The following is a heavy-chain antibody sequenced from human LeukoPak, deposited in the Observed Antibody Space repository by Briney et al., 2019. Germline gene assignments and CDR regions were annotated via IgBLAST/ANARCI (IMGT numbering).Heavy chain of an antibody. D-gene: IGHD6-6*01. Sequence: GGPLRLSCAASGFTFSSYAMHWVRQAPGKGLEWVAVISYDGSNKYYADSVKGRFTISRDNSKNTLYLQMNSLRAEGTAVYYCARDLYRYTSSSVFDYWGQGTLVTVSS. CDR1: GFTFSSYA. V-gene: IGHV3-30-3*01. CDR2: ISYDGSNK. J-gene: IGHJ4*02. CDR3: ARDLYRYTSSSVFDY.